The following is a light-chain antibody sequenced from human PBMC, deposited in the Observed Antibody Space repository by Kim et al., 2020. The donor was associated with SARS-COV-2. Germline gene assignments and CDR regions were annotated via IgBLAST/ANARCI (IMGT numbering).Light chain of an antibody. CDR2: GKN. CDR1: SLRSYY. CDR3: NSRDSNNNVL. Sequence: SSELTQDPAVSVALGQTVRITCQGDSLRSYYATWYQQKPGQAPIIFIYGKNNRPSGIPDRFSGSSSGNTASLTITGTQAGAEADCSCNSRDSNNNVLFGG. V-gene: IGLV3-19*01. J-gene: IGLJ2*01.